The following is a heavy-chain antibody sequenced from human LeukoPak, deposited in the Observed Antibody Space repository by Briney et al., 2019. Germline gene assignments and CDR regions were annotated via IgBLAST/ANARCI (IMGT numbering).Heavy chain of an antibody. Sequence: SETLSLTCAVYGGSFSGYYWSWIRQPPGKGLEWIGEINHSGSTNYNPSLKSRVTISVDTSKNQFSLKLSSVTAADTAVYYCARAYLRGVIAVAGTKYGYRGQGTLVTVSS. V-gene: IGHV4-34*01. D-gene: IGHD6-19*01. CDR1: GGSFSGYY. J-gene: IGHJ4*02. CDR2: INHSGST. CDR3: ARAYLRGVIAVAGTKYGY.